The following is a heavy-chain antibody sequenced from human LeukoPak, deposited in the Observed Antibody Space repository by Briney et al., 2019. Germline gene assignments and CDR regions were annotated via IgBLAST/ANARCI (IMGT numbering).Heavy chain of an antibody. CDR3: ASPSVARRNTAMATDAFDI. Sequence: GASVTVSCKASGYTFTSYGISWVRQAPGQGLEWMGWISAYNGNTNYAQKLQGRVTMTTDTSTSTAYMELRSLRSDDTAVYYCASPSVARRNTAMATDAFDIWGQGTMVTVSS. J-gene: IGHJ3*02. CDR2: ISAYNGNT. CDR1: GYTFTSYG. V-gene: IGHV1-18*01. D-gene: IGHD5-18*01.